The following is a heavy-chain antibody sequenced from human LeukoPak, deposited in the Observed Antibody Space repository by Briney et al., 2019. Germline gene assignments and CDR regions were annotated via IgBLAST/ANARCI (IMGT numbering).Heavy chain of an antibody. V-gene: IGHV4-30-4*07. Sequence: PSETLSLTCAVSGGSISSGGYSWSWIRQPPGKGLEWIGYIYYSGSTYYDPSLKSRVTISVDTSKNQFSLKLSSVTAADTAVYYCARVGHDYGVNFDYWGQGTRVAVSP. CDR2: IYYSGST. D-gene: IGHD4-17*01. J-gene: IGHJ4*02. CDR1: GGSISSGGYS. CDR3: ARVGHDYGVNFDY.